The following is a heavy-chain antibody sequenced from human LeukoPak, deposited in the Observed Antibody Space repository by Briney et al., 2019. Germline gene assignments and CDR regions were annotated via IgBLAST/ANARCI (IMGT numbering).Heavy chain of an antibody. CDR1: GFTFSSYS. CDR3: ARDSTNDYGDYDRPDY. V-gene: IGHV3-21*01. Sequence: GGSLRLSCAASGFTFSSYSMNWVRQAPGKGLEWVSSISSSSSYIYYADSVKGRFTISRDNAKNSLYLQMNSLRAEDTAVYYCARDSTNDYGDYDRPDYWGQGTLVTVSS. CDR2: ISSSSSYI. J-gene: IGHJ4*02. D-gene: IGHD4-17*01.